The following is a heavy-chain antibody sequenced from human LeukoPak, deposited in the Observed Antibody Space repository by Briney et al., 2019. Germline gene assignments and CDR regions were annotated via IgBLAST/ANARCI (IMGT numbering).Heavy chain of an antibody. CDR2: ISYSGTT. J-gene: IGHJ6*02. V-gene: IGHV4-59*01. CDR1: GGSISSYY. Sequence: SETLSLTCIVSGGSISSYYWSWIRQPPGKGLEWIGSISYSGTTNYNPSLKSRVTISVDTSKNQFSLKLSSVTAADTAIYYCAKDDYSYYAMDVWGRGTTVTVSS. CDR3: AKDDYSYYAMDV.